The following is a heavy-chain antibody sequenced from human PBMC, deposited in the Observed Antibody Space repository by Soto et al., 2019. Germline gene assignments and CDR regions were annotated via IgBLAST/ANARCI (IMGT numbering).Heavy chain of an antibody. V-gene: IGHV4-34*01. CDR2: ITHGGST. J-gene: IGHJ4*02. Sequence: SETLSLTCAVYSGSFSGYYYSWIRQSPGKGLEWIGEITHGGSTTYSPSLKSRVTMSLDTSKNQFSLNMTSMTAADTAVYYCARGRLFLTTSGLAITYFDYWGQGTLVTVS. CDR3: ARGRLFLTTSGLAITYFDY. D-gene: IGHD3-3*01. CDR1: SGSFSGYY.